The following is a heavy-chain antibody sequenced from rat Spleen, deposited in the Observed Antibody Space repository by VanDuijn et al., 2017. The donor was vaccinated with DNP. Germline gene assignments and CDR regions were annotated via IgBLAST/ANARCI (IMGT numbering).Heavy chain of an antibody. D-gene: IGHD1-1*01. CDR2: INIAGST. J-gene: IGHJ3*01. Sequence: EVQLQESGPGLVKPSQSLSLTCSVTGYSITSSYRWNWIRKFPGNKLEWMGYINIAGSTTYNPSLKSRSSITRDTSKNQFFLQVNSVTTEDTATYYCASTQFSGDVNWFAYWGQGTLVTVSS. V-gene: IGHV3-3*01. CDR3: ASTQFSGDVNWFAY. CDR1: GYSITSSYR.